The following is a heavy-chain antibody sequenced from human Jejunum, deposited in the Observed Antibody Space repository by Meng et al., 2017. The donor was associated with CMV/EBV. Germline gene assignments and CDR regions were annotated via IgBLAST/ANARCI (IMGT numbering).Heavy chain of an antibody. D-gene: IGHD1-26*01. J-gene: IGHJ4*02. Sequence: QVHLQVSGPGLWKPSQTLSLTCLCSGGSINGYYCSWIRQPAGKGLEWIGRIYTSGNTNYNPSLKNRVTMSVDTSKNQFSLKLSSVTAADTAVYYCTRDNLSGSYYFDYWGQGTLVTVSS. V-gene: IGHV4-4*07. CDR1: GGSINGYY. CDR2: IYTSGNT. CDR3: TRDNLSGSYYFDY.